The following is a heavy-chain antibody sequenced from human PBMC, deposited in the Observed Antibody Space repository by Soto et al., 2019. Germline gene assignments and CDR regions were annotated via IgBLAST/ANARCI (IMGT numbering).Heavy chain of an antibody. CDR1: GFIYSSCA. CDR2: VSHDGTLY. J-gene: IGHJ4*02. CDR3: VKDRSDTWSFDN. D-gene: IGHD2-8*02. Sequence: QVQLVESGGGVVQPGRSLRLSCSASGFIYSSCAMHWVRQVPGKGLEWLAVVSHDGTLYPYADSVRGRFTISRDNSRKMLYLQMNSLRPDDTVVYYCVKDRSDTWSFDNGGQGTRVTVSS. V-gene: IGHV3-30*18.